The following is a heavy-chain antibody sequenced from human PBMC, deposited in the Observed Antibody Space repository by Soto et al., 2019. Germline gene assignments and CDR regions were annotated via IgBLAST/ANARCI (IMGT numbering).Heavy chain of an antibody. V-gene: IGHV3-53*01. Sequence: GGSLRLSCAAAGFSVSTSHMNWVRQTPGKGLEWVSVIYSGGATYYAASVKGRFTISRDKSKNTVYLQMNSLRAEDTAVYYCARDYSSYGPFDYWGQGTLVTVSS. CDR3: ARDYSSYGPFDY. CDR2: IYSGGAT. D-gene: IGHD5-18*01. CDR1: GFSVSTSH. J-gene: IGHJ4*02.